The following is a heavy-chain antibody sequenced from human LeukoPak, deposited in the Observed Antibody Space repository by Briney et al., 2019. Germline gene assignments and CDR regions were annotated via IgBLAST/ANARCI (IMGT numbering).Heavy chain of an antibody. D-gene: IGHD4-17*01. J-gene: IGHJ5*02. CDR2: IKSDGSST. V-gene: IGHV3-74*01. Sequence: GGSLRLSCAASGFTFSNYWMHWVRQAPGKGLVWVSRIKSDGSSTTYAGSVKGRFTISRDNAKKTLYLQMNSLRVEDTAVYYCARDYGDYANWFDPWGQGTLVTVSS. CDR3: ARDYGDYANWFDP. CDR1: GFTFSNYW.